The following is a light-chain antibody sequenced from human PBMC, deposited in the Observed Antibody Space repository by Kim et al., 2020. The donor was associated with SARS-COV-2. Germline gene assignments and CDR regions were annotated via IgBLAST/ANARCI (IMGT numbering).Light chain of an antibody. Sequence: GQSVAISCTGTSSDVGAYNYVSWYQQHPGKAPKLMIYELDKRPSGVPDRFFGSKSGNTASLTASGLQAEDEADYYCSSYAGSNNVLFGGGTQLTVL. V-gene: IGLV2-8*03. J-gene: IGLJ2*01. CDR3: SSYAGSNNVL. CDR2: ELD. CDR1: SSDVGAYNY.